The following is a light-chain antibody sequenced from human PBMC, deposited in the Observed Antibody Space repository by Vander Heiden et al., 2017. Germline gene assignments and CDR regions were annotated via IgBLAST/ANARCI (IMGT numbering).Light chain of an antibody. CDR3: QQSYSTPMYT. J-gene: IGKJ2*01. CDR1: QSISSY. Sequence: DIQMTQSPSSLSASVGDRVTITCRSSQSISSYLNWYQQKPGKAAKLLIYAASSLQGGVTSRFSGSRSGTDFTLTISSLQPEDFATYYCQQSYSTPMYTFGQGTKLEIK. V-gene: IGKV1-39*01. CDR2: AAS.